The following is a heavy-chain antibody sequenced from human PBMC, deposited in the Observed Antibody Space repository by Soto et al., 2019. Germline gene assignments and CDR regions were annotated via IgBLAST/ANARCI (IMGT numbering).Heavy chain of an antibody. J-gene: IGHJ3*02. CDR2: IIPIFGTA. CDR1: GGTFSSYA. CDR3: ARGYCSGGSCYPDAFDI. D-gene: IGHD2-15*01. V-gene: IGHV1-69*13. Sequence: VKVSCKASGGTFSSYAISWVRQAPGQGLEWMGGIIPIFGTANYAQKFQGRVTITADESTSTAYIELSNLKYENTDVNYYARGYCSGGSCYPDAFDIWGQGTMVTVSS.